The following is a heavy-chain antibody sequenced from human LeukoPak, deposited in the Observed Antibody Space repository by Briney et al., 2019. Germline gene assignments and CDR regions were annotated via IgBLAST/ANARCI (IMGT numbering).Heavy chain of an antibody. Sequence: SETLSLTCTVAGGSISSYYWSWIRQPPGRGREWIGYIYYSGSTNYNPSLKSRVTISVDTSKNQCSLKLSSVTAADTAVYYCARQSYPYGMDVWGQGTTVTVSS. J-gene: IGHJ6*02. CDR2: IYYSGST. V-gene: IGHV4-59*08. CDR1: GGSISSYY. CDR3: ARQSYPYGMDV. D-gene: IGHD1-26*01.